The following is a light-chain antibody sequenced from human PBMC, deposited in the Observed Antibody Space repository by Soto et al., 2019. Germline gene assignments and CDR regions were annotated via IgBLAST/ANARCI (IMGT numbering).Light chain of an antibody. CDR3: QQYYSTPLT. J-gene: IGKJ4*01. Sequence: DIVMTQSPDSLAVSLGERATINCKSSQSVLYSSTNKNSLAWYQQKPGQPPKLVIYWASTRESGVPDRFSGSGSGTEFTLTISSLQAEDVAVYYCQQYYSTPLTFGGGTKVEIK. V-gene: IGKV4-1*01. CDR2: WAS. CDR1: QSVLYSSTNKNS.